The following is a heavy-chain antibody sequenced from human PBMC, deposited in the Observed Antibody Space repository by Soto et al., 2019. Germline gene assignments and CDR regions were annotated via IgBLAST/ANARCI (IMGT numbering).Heavy chain of an antibody. Sequence: GGSLRLSCAASWVTFTRYSMNWVRQAPGKGLEWVSSISSTTNYIYYGDSMKGRFTISRDNAKNSLYLEMNSLRAEDTAVYYCVRESEDLTSNFDYWGQGTLVTVSS. CDR2: ISSTTNYI. CDR3: VRESEDLTSNFDY. CDR1: WVTFTRYS. J-gene: IGHJ4*02. V-gene: IGHV3-21*06.